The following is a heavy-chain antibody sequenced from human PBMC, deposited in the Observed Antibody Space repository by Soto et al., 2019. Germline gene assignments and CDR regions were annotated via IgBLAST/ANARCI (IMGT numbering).Heavy chain of an antibody. CDR2: IHNSSSTI. Sequence: EVQLVESGGGLVQPGESLRLSCAASGFTFSSYSMNWVRQAPGKGLEWVSYIHNSSSTIYYADSVRGRFTISRDNAKNSLYLQMNSLRDEDTAVHYCARGVQIIVLLPAAIDYWGQGTLVTVSS. D-gene: IGHD2-2*01. V-gene: IGHV3-48*02. CDR1: GFTFSSYS. J-gene: IGHJ4*02. CDR3: ARGVQIIVLLPAAIDY.